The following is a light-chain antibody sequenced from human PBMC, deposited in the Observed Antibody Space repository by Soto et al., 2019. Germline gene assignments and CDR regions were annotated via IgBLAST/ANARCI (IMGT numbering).Light chain of an antibody. CDR2: EVT. J-gene: IGLJ1*01. Sequence: QSALTQPPSASGFPGRSVTISCTGTSSDVGGYNYVSWYQQHPGKAPKLMIYEVTKRPSGVPDRFSGSKSGNTASLTVSGLQAEDEADYYCSSYAGSNNLVFGTGTKVTVL. CDR3: SSYAGSNNLV. CDR1: SSDVGGYNY. V-gene: IGLV2-8*01.